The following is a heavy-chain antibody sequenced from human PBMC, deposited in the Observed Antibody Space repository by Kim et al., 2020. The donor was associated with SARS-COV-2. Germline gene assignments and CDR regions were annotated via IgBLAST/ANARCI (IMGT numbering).Heavy chain of an antibody. CDR1: GGSISSGSYY. CDR2: IYTSGST. CDR3: AGMVVAADYYYYGMDV. V-gene: IGHV4-61*02. Sequence: SETLSLTCTVSGGSISSGSYYWSWIRQPAGKGLEWIGRIYTSGSTNYNPSLKSRVTISVDTSKNQFSLKPSSVTAADTAVYYCAGMVVAADYYYYGMDVWGQGTTVTVSS. D-gene: IGHD2-15*01. J-gene: IGHJ6*02.